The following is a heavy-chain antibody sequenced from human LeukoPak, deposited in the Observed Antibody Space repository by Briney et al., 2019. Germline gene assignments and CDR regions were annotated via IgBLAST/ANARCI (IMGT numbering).Heavy chain of an antibody. V-gene: IGHV4-59*08. D-gene: IGHD6-6*01. CDR2: VYYTGST. Sequence: PSETLSLTCSVSGGSVSNYYWCWIRQPPGKGLEWIGYVYYTGSTNYNPSLKSRVTMFEDKSKNQFSLRLYSVTVADTAVYYCARHFAYSSSSYFDYWGQGSLVTVSS. CDR1: GGSVSNYY. CDR3: ARHFAYSSSSYFDY. J-gene: IGHJ4*02.